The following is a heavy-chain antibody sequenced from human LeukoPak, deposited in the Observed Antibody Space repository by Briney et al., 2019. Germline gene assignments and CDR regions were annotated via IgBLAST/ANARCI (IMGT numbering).Heavy chain of an antibody. V-gene: IGHV1-2*02. J-gene: IGHJ4*02. CDR2: INPNSGGT. CDR3: ARDYGGRYCSSTRCYRQDYYGSGGFDY. D-gene: IGHD2-2*01. CDR1: GYTFTGYY. Sequence: ASVKVSCKASGYTFTGYYMHWVRQAPGQGLEWMGWINPNSGGTNYAQKFQGRVTMTRDTAITTTYMELSRLRSDDTAVYYCARDYGGRYCSSTRCYRQDYYGSGGFDYWGQGTLVTVSS.